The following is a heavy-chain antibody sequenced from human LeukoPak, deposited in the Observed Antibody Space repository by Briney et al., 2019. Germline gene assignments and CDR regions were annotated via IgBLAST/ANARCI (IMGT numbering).Heavy chain of an antibody. CDR3: ARGGCSGGSCYSLGNNWFDP. Sequence: GGSLRLSCAASGFTFSSYWMSWARQAPGKGLEWVANIKQDGSEKYYVDSVKGRFTISRDNAKNSLYLQMNSLRAEDTAVYYCARGGCSGGSCYSLGNNWFDPWGQGTLVTVSS. CDR1: GFTFSSYW. V-gene: IGHV3-7*01. J-gene: IGHJ5*02. D-gene: IGHD2-15*01. CDR2: IKQDGSEK.